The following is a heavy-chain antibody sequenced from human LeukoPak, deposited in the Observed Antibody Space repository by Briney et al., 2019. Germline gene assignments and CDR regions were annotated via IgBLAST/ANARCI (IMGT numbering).Heavy chain of an antibody. Sequence: GGSLRLSCAASGFTFSSYGMHWVRQAPGKGLEWVAVISYDGSNKYYADSVKGRFTISRDNSKNTPYLQMNSLRAEDTAVYYCAKECSTSCLDAFDIWGQGTMVTVSS. D-gene: IGHD2-2*01. J-gene: IGHJ3*02. CDR3: AKECSTSCLDAFDI. CDR2: ISYDGSNK. V-gene: IGHV3-30*18. CDR1: GFTFSSYG.